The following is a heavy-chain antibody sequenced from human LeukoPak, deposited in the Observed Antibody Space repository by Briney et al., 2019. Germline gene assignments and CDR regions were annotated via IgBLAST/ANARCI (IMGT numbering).Heavy chain of an antibody. CDR1: GFTFDDYA. J-gene: IGHJ4*02. V-gene: IGHV3-9*03. CDR3: AKGGSPIAAAGTSYFDY. D-gene: IGHD6-13*01. Sequence: SLRLSCAASGFTFDDYAMHWVRQAPGKGLEWVSGISWNSGSIGYADSVKGRFTISRDNAKNSLYLQMNSLRAEDMALYYCAKGGSPIAAAGTSYFDYWGQGTLVTVSS. CDR2: ISWNSGSI.